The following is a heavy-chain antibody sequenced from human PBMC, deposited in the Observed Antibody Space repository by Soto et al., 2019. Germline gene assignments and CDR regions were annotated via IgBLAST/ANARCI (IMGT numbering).Heavy chain of an antibody. CDR3: ARSLGIYRRYYGMDV. Sequence: SETLSLTCAVYGGSFSGYYWSWIRQPPGKGLEWIGEINHSGSTNYNPSLKSRVTISVDTSKNQFSLKLSSVTAADTAVYYCARSLGIYRRYYGMDVWGQVTTVPVSS. D-gene: IGHD5-12*01. J-gene: IGHJ6*02. CDR1: GGSFSGYY. V-gene: IGHV4-34*01. CDR2: INHSGST.